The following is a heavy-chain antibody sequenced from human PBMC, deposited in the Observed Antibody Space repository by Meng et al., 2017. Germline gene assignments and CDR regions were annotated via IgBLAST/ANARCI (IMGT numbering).Heavy chain of an antibody. CDR3: TRDGYSDCSRTSCFDS. J-gene: IGHJ4*02. D-gene: IGHD2-2*01. V-gene: IGHV7-4-1*02. CDR1: GYTLTSYA. CDR2: IDTKTGNP. Sequence: QGRLVQSGSELRRPGASVKVSCKASGYTLTSYAINWLRQAPGQGLQWMGWIDTKTGNPTYVPGFTGRLVFSLDTSVSTAYLQISGLKADDTAVYYCTRDGYSDCSRTSCFDSWGQGTLVTVSS.